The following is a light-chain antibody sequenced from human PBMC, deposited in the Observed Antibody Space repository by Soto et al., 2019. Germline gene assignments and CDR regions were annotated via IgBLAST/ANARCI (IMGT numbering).Light chain of an antibody. J-gene: IGLJ3*02. CDR2: EVS. CDR1: SSDVGGYNY. CDR3: SSYTSGSTCV. Sequence: QSALTQPASVSGSPGQSITISCTGTSSDVGGYNYVSWYQQHPVKAPKLMIYEVSNRPSGVSNRFSGSKSGNTASLTISGLQAEDEADYYCSSYTSGSTCVFGGGTKVTVL. V-gene: IGLV2-14*01.